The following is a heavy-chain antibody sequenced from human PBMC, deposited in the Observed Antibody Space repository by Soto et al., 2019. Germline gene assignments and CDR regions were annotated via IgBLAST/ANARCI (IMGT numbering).Heavy chain of an antibody. CDR3: ARDGSQVDTAMVNYYGMDV. CDR1: GFTFSSYA. D-gene: IGHD5-18*01. V-gene: IGHV3-30-3*01. J-gene: IGHJ6*02. Sequence: GGSLRLSCAASGFTFSSYAMHWVRQAPGKGLEWVAVISYDGSNKYYADSVKGRFTISGDNSKNTLYLQMNSLRAEDTAVYYCARDGSQVDTAMVNYYGMDVWGQGTTVTVSS. CDR2: ISYDGSNK.